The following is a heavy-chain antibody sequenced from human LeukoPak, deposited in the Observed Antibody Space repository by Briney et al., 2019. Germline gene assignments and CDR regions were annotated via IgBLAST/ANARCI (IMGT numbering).Heavy chain of an antibody. J-gene: IGHJ4*02. V-gene: IGHV1-2*02. CDR2: INPNSGGT. CDR1: GYTFTGYY. CDR3: AKGWFGELSPLYFDY. D-gene: IGHD3-10*01. Sequence: ASVKVSCKASGYTFTGYYMHWVRQAPGQGLEWMGWINPNSGGTNYAQKFQGRVTMTRDTSNSTAYMELSRLRSDDTAVYYCAKGWFGELSPLYFDYWGQGTLVTVSS.